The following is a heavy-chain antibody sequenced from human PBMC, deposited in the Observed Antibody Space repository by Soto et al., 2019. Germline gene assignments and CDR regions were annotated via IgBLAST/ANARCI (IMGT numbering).Heavy chain of an antibody. V-gene: IGHV3-7*01. D-gene: IGHD2-15*01. CDR3: ARDLLGYCSGGSCYSGSYSYYYMDV. Sequence: PGGSLRLSCAASGFTFSSYWMSWVRQAPGKGLEWVANIKQDGSEKYYVDSVKGRFTISRDNAKNSRYLQMNSLRAEDTAVYYCARDLLGYCSGGSCYSGSYSYYYMDVWGKGTTVTVSS. CDR2: IKQDGSEK. J-gene: IGHJ6*03. CDR1: GFTFSSYW.